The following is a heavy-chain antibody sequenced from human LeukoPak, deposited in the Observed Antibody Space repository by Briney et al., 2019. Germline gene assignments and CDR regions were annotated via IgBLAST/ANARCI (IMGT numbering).Heavy chain of an antibody. V-gene: IGHV1-24*01. J-gene: IGHJ4*02. Sequence: ASVKVSFKVSGYTLLELSVHWVRQAPGKGLEWMGGFDPEDGVKIYAQKFQGRVSVTEDTSTNTAYMELSSLRSEDTAVYYCATVPSLDCWGQGTLVTVSS. CDR1: GYTLLELS. CDR2: FDPEDGVK. CDR3: ATVPSLDC.